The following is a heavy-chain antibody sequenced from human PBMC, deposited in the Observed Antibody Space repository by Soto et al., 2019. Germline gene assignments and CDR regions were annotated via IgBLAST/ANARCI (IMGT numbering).Heavy chain of an antibody. V-gene: IGHV4-39*01. CDR2: IYYDGTT. J-gene: IGHJ6*02. CDR1: GGSTGTSTYF. CDR3: VQHGVNTPFRI. Sequence: SETMSVTCTVSGGSTGTSTYFRGCVRQTPREGLEWIGSIYYDGTTYYNPSLKSRVTMSVDTSKNQSSLKLTSVTATVTAVYYCVQHGVNTPFRIRAQRTSVPVSS. D-gene: IGHD3-10*01.